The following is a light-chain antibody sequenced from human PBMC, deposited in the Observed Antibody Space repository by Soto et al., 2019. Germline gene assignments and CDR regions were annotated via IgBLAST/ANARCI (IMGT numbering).Light chain of an antibody. J-gene: IGKJ2*01. CDR1: QSVGDN. Sequence: EIVLTQSPATLSLSPGERATISCRASQSVGDNFAWYQQKTGQAPRLLIYEASNRATGIPAGFSGGGFGTEFSLTISSLEPEDFAVYFCHQRGNWPRTSFGQGTRLEI. V-gene: IGKV3-11*01. CDR2: EAS. CDR3: HQRGNWPRTS.